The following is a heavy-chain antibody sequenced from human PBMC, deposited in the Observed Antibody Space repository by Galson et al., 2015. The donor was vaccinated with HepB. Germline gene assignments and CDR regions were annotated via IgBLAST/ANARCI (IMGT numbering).Heavy chain of an antibody. Sequence: SLRLSCAASGFTVNDKCINWVRQAPGKGLEWVSVIHVNGGISYADSVRGRLTISRDTSQNIVYLQMNSLRAEDTAVYYCASLGYSSSWTSLRPKKIYYFDYWGQGTWSVSS. CDR3: ASLGYSSSWTSLRPKKIYYFDY. CDR2: IHVNGGI. D-gene: IGHD6-13*01. CDR1: GFTVNDKC. J-gene: IGHJ4*02. V-gene: IGHV3-66*01.